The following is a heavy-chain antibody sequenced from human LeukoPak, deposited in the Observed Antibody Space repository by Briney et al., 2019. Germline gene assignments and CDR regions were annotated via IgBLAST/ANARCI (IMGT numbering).Heavy chain of an antibody. J-gene: IGHJ4*02. V-gene: IGHV4-59*01. CDR2: IYYSGST. D-gene: IGHD5-12*01. Sequence: PSETLSLTCTVSGGSISSYSWSWIRQPPGKGLEWIGYIYYSGSTNYNPSLKSRVTISVDTSKNQFSLKLSSVTAADTALYYCAAGGVSGYDYFDYWGQGTLVTVSS. CDR1: GGSISSYS. CDR3: AAGGVSGYDYFDY.